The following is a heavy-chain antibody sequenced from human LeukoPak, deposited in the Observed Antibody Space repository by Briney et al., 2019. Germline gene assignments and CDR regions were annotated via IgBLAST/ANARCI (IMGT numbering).Heavy chain of an antibody. J-gene: IGHJ4*02. D-gene: IGHD3-3*01. Sequence: GGSLRLSWAASGFTFSSYSMNWVRQAPGEGRGWVSSISSSNSYIYYADSVKGRFTISRDNAKNSLYLQMNSLRAEDTAVYYCARERQNKDFWSGGDYWGQGTLATVSS. V-gene: IGHV3-21*01. CDR1: GFTFSSYS. CDR2: ISSSNSYI. CDR3: ARERQNKDFWSGGDY.